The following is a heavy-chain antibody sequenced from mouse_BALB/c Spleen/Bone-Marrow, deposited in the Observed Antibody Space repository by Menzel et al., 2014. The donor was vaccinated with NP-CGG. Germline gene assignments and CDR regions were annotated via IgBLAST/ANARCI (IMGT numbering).Heavy chain of an antibody. CDR1: GFTFSSFG. Sequence: EVNLVESGGGLVQPGGSRKLSCAASGFTFSSFGMHWVRQAPEKGLEWVAYISSGSSTIYYADTVKGRFTISRDNPKNTLFLQMTSLRSEDTAMYHCARYWYFDVWGAGTTVTVSS. CDR2: ISSGSSTI. J-gene: IGHJ1*01. CDR3: ARYWYFDV. V-gene: IGHV5-17*02.